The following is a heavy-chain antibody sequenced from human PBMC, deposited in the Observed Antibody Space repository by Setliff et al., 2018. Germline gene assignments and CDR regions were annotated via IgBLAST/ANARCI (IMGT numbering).Heavy chain of an antibody. V-gene: IGHV4-34*01. CDR3: ARGRNIAARLLDS. Sequence: SETLSLTCGVYGGSLSFFHWHWIRQSPGKGLEWIGQINYGGDTIYNPSFKSRVIVSEDTAKNHFSLTMTSVTAADTALYFCARGRNIAARLLDSWGQGTLVTVSS. CDR1: GGSLSFFH. D-gene: IGHD6-6*01. CDR2: INYGGDT. J-gene: IGHJ4*02.